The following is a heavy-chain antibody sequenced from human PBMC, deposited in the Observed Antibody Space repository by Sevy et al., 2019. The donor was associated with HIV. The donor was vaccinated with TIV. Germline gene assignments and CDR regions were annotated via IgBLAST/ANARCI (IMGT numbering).Heavy chain of an antibody. CDR1: GFTFSKYW. Sequence: GGSLRLSCAASGFTFSKYWMGWVRQAPGKGLEWVANIKLDAGQKYYLDSVKGRFTISRDNAKNSLYLQMNSLRTEDTAVYFCARDDGNYYFHYWGQGTLVTVSS. CDR3: ARDDGNYYFHY. CDR2: IKLDAGQK. D-gene: IGHD1-7*01. V-gene: IGHV3-7*01. J-gene: IGHJ4*02.